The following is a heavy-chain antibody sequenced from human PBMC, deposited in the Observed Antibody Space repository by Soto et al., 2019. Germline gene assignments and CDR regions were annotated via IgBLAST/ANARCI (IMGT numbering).Heavy chain of an antibody. V-gene: IGHV3-7*01. Sequence: GGSLRLSCAASGFPFSSYWMTWARQAPGKGLEWVANIKQDGSVKYYVGSVKGRFTISRDNAKNSLYLQMNSLRAEDTAVYFCARIGYSSSSFDYWGQGTMVTVPQ. CDR3: ARIGYSSSSFDY. CDR2: IKQDGSVK. J-gene: IGHJ4*02. CDR1: GFPFSSYW. D-gene: IGHD6-6*01.